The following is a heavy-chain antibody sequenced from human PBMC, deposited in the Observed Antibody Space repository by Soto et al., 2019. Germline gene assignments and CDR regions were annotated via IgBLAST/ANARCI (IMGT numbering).Heavy chain of an antibody. CDR1: AGSLSNYY. CDR2: IHHTGST. CDR3: ARGGRGSGLYFLYYFDL. J-gene: IGHJ4*02. D-gene: IGHD6-19*01. Sequence: QVQLQESGPGLVKPSETLSLTCSVSAGSLSNYYWTWIRQSPGMGLEWIGEIHHTGSTKYNPSLKSRVAISVDMSKNQFSLTLSSVTPADTAVYYCARGGRGSGLYFLYYFDLWGQGTLITVSS. V-gene: IGHV4-59*01.